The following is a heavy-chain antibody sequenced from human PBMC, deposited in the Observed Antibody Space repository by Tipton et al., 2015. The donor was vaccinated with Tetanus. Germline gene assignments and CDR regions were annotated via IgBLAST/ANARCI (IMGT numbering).Heavy chain of an antibody. J-gene: IGHJ3*02. D-gene: IGHD3-22*01. CDR1: GGSVSSGSYY. CDR2: IYYSGST. Sequence: TLSLTCTVSGGSVSSGSYYWSWIRQPPGKGLEWIGYIYYSGSTNYNPSLKSRVTISVDTSKNQFSLKLSSVTAADTAVYYCARAPLIYYDSSGYPASDAFDIWGQGTMVTVSS. V-gene: IGHV4-61*01. CDR3: ARAPLIYYDSSGYPASDAFDI.